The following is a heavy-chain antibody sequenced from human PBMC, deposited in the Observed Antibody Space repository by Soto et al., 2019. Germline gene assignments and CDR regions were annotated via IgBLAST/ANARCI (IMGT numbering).Heavy chain of an antibody. J-gene: IGHJ4*02. CDR1: GFTFSSYA. Sequence: VQLLESGGGLVQPGGSLRLSCAASGFTFSSYAMSWVRQAPGKGLEWVSAISGSGGSTYYADSVKGRFTISRDNSKNTLYLQMNSLRAEDTAVYYCAKALYYDFWSGENTFDYWGQGTLVTVSS. D-gene: IGHD3-3*01. CDR2: ISGSGGST. CDR3: AKALYYDFWSGENTFDY. V-gene: IGHV3-23*01.